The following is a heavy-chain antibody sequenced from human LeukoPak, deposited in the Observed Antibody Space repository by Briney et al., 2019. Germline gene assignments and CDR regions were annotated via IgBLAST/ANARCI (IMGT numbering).Heavy chain of an antibody. D-gene: IGHD3-9*01. CDR2: ITSSGSTI. Sequence: GGSLRLSCAASGFTFSSYEMNWVRQAPGKGLEWVSYITSSGSTIYYADSVKGRFTISRDNAKNSLYLQMNSLRAEDTAVYYCAKNDWSSAFYFDYWGQGTLVTVSS. J-gene: IGHJ4*02. CDR3: AKNDWSSAFYFDY. CDR1: GFTFSSYE. V-gene: IGHV3-48*03.